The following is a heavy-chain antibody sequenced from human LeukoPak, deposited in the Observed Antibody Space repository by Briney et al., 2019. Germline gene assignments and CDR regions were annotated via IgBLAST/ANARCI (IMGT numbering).Heavy chain of an antibody. D-gene: IGHD1-26*01. CDR1: GGSISSSSYY. V-gene: IGHV4-39*01. J-gene: IGHJ4*02. CDR3: ARHKWELLTFSDY. CDR2: IYYSGST. Sequence: SETLSFTCTVSGGSISSSSYYWGWIRQPPGKGLEWIGSIYYSGSTYYNPSLKSRVTISVDTSKNQFSLKLSSVTAADTAVYYCARHKWELLTFSDYWGQGTLVTVSS.